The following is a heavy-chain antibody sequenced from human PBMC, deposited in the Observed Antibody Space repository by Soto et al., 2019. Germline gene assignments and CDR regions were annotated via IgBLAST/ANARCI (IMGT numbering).Heavy chain of an antibody. CDR2: IIPIFCTA. CDR3: AREGDCSSTSCHPYFDY. Sequence: QVQLVQSGAEVKKPGSSVKVSCQASGGTFSSYAISWVQQAPGQGLEWMGGIIPIFCTANYAQKFQGRVTITADKSTSTAYMEMSSLRSEDTAVYYCAREGDCSSTSCHPYFDYWGQGTLVTVSS. D-gene: IGHD2-2*01. V-gene: IGHV1-69*06. CDR1: GGTFSSYA. J-gene: IGHJ4*02.